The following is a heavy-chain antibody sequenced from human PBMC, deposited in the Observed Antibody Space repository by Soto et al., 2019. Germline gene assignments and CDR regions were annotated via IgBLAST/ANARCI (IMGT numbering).Heavy chain of an antibody. V-gene: IGHV3-15*01. J-gene: IGHJ5*02. CDR1: GFTFSTAW. CDR2: IKTTSDGGTI. CDR3: IRDPYGST. D-gene: IGHD3-10*01. Sequence: EVQLVESGGGLVKPGESLRLSCAASGFTFSTAWMTWVRQAPGRGLEWVARIKTTSDGGTIHYAAPVKGRFTISRDDSKDTLFLQMNSLKIEDTALYYCIRDPYGSTWVQGTLVTVSS.